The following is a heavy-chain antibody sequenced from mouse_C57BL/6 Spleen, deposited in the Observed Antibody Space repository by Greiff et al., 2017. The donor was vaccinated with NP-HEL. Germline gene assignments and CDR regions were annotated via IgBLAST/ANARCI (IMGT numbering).Heavy chain of an antibody. J-gene: IGHJ1*03. CDR1: GYTFTDYN. V-gene: IGHV1-18*01. CDR3: ARRGPITTVVATDWYFDV. Sequence: EVQLQQSGPELVKPGASVKIPCKASGYTFTDYNMDWVKQSHGKSLEWIGDINPNNGGTIYNQKFKGKATLTVDKSSSTAYMELRSLTSEDTAVYYCARRGPITTVVATDWYFDVWGTGTTVTVSS. CDR2: INPNNGGT. D-gene: IGHD1-1*01.